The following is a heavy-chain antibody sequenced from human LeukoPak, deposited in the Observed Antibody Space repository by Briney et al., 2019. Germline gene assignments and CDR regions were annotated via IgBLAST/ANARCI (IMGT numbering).Heavy chain of an antibody. J-gene: IGHJ4*02. CDR3: ARVDIVAPFDY. CDR2: MSPNSGNT. Sequence: ASVKVSFKASGYTFISHDINWVRQATGQGLEWMGWMSPNSGNTGYAQKLQGRVTMTTDTSTSTAYMELRSLRSDDTAVYYCARVDIVAPFDYWGQGTLVTVSS. D-gene: IGHD5-12*01. V-gene: IGHV1-8*02. CDR1: GYTFISHD.